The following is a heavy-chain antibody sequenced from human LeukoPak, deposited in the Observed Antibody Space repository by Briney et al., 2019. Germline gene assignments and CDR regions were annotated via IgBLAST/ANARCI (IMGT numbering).Heavy chain of an antibody. CDR3: ARTAGRTFDY. D-gene: IGHD6-6*01. J-gene: IGHJ4*02. Sequence: ASVKVSCKASGYTFTGYYMHWVRQAPGQGLEWMGRINPNSGGTNYAQKFQGRVTMTRDTSTSTVYMELSSLRSEDTAVYYCARTAGRTFDYWGQGTLVTVSS. CDR2: INPNSGGT. V-gene: IGHV1-2*06. CDR1: GYTFTGYY.